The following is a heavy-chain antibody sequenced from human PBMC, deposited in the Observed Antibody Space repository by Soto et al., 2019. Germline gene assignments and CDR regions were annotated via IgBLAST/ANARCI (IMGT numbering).Heavy chain of an antibody. Sequence: SGGSLRLSCAASGFTFRSYAMSWVRQAPGKGLEWVSAISGSGGSTYYADSVKGRFTISRDNSKNTLYLQMNSLRAEDTAVYYCAKSCSGSYYMGRWYYDGMDVWGQGTTVTVSS. D-gene: IGHD3-10*02. CDR3: AKSCSGSYYMGRWYYDGMDV. CDR1: GFTFRSYA. J-gene: IGHJ6*02. V-gene: IGHV3-23*01. CDR2: ISGSGGST.